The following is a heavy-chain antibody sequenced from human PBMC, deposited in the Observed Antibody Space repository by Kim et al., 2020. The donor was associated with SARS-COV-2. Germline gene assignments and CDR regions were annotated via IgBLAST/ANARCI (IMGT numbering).Heavy chain of an antibody. CDR1: GGSISSYY. Sequence: SETLSLTCTVSGGSISSYYWSWIRQPPGKGLEWIGYIYYSGSTNYNPSLKSRVTISVDTSKNQFSLKLSSVTAADTAVYYCASTIAVAGWGHFYYFDYWGQGTLVTVSS. CDR2: IYYSGST. J-gene: IGHJ4*02. CDR3: ASTIAVAGWGHFYYFDY. D-gene: IGHD6-19*01. V-gene: IGHV4-59*13.